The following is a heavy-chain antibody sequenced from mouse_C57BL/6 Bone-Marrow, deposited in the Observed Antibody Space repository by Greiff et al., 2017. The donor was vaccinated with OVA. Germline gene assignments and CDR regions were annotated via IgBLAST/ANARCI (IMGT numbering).Heavy chain of an antibody. Sequence: QVHVKQPGAELVRPGTSVKLSCKASGYTFTSYWMHWVKQRPGQGLEWIGVIDPSDSYTNYNQKFKGKATLTVDTSSSTAYMQLSSLTSEDSAVYYCARSTGYFDYWGQGTTLTVSS. D-gene: IGHD2-1*01. CDR2: IDPSDSYT. CDR1: GYTFTSYW. J-gene: IGHJ2*01. CDR3: ARSTGYFDY. V-gene: IGHV1-59*01.